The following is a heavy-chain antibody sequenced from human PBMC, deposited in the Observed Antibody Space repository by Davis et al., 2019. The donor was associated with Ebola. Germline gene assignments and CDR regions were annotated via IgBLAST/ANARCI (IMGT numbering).Heavy chain of an antibody. CDR3: ARDFTYYDFWSGYHGAWFDP. CDR2: IYYSGST. J-gene: IGHJ5*02. D-gene: IGHD3-3*01. CDR1: GGSISSYY. V-gene: IGHV4-59*01. Sequence: PSETLSLTCTVSGGSISSYYWSWIRQPPGKGLEWFGYIYYSGSTNYNPSLKSRVTISVDTSKNQFSLKLSSVTAADTAVYYCARDFTYYDFWSGYHGAWFDPWGQGTLVTVSS.